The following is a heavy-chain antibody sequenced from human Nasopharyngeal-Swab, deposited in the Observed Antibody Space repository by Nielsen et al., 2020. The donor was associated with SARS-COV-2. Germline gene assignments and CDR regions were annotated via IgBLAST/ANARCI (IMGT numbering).Heavy chain of an antibody. CDR1: GFTFSSYS. D-gene: IGHD4-11*01. Sequence: GGSLRLSCAASGFTFSSYSMNWVRQAPGKGLEWVSYISSSSSTIYYADSVKGRFTISRDNAKNSLYLQMNSLRAEDTAVYYCARDRSNGKQYYYYGMDVWGQGTTVTVSS. CDR3: ARDRSNGKQYYYYGMDV. J-gene: IGHJ6*02. CDR2: ISSSSSTI. V-gene: IGHV3-48*04.